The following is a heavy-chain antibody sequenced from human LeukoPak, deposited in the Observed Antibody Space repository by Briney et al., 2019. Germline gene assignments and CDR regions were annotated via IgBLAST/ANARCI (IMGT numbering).Heavy chain of an antibody. CDR1: GGSISSYY. V-gene: IGHV4-59*01. CDR2: IYYSGST. J-gene: IGHJ4*02. D-gene: IGHD2-15*01. CDR3: ARDWGGYCSGGSCYSDPYYFDY. Sequence: PSETLSLTCTVSGGSISSYYWSWIRQPPGKGLEWIGYIYYSGSTNYNPSLKSRVTISVDTSKNQFSLKLSSVTAADTAVYYCARDWGGYCSGGSCYSDPYYFDYWGQGTLVTVSS.